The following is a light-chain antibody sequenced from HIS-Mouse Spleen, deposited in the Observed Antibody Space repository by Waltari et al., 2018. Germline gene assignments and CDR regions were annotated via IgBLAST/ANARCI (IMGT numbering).Light chain of an antibody. CDR3: CSYAGSSTWV. V-gene: IGLV2-23*01. Sequence: QSALTQPASVSGSPGHSITISCPGPRRDVGSYNLVSWYQQHPGKAPKLMIYEGSKRPSGVSNRFSGSKSGNTASLTISGLQAEDEADYYCCSYAGSSTWVFGGGTKLTVL. CDR2: EGS. J-gene: IGLJ3*02. CDR1: RRDVGSYNL.